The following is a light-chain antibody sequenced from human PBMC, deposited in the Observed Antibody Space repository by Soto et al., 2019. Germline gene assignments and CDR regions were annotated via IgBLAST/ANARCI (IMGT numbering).Light chain of an antibody. CDR2: ASS. V-gene: IGKV3-20*01. J-gene: IGKJ5*01. CDR1: QSRGSNF. CDR3: QLYGISPH. Sequence: EIVLTQSPGTLSFSPPGGARLXRQTSQSRGSNFLAWYQHKPGQAPRLLIYASSNRATGIPDRFSGSASGTDFTLTINRLEPEDFAVYYCQLYGISPHFGQGTRLEIK.